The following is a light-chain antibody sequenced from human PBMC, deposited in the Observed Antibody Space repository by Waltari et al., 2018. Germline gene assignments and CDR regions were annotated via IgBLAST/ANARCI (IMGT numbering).Light chain of an antibody. CDR3: AAWDDSLNGWV. CDR1: SSNIGSNT. Sequence: QSVLTQPPSASGTPGQRVTISCSGSSSNIGSNTVNWYQQLPGTAPKLLIYHNNQRPSGVPDRFSGSKSGTSASLAISGLQSEDEADYYCAAWDDSLNGWVFGGGTKLTVL. J-gene: IGLJ3*02. V-gene: IGLV1-44*01. CDR2: HNN.